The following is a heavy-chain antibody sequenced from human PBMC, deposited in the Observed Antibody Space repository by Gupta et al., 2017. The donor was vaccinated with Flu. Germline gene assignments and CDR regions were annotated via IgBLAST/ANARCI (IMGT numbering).Heavy chain of an antibody. Sequence: VRQAPGKGLEWVAVIWNDGSNSYYADSVKGRFTISRDNSNNTLYLQMTGLRDEDTAVFYCARGAKYCTSTSCFQYFDSWGQGTLVTVSS. V-gene: IGHV3-33*01. CDR3: ARGAKYCTSTSCFQYFDS. CDR2: IWNDGSNS. D-gene: IGHD2-2*01. J-gene: IGHJ4*02.